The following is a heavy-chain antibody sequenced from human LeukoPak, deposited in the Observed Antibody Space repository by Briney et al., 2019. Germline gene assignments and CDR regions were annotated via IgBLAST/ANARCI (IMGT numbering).Heavy chain of an antibody. J-gene: IGHJ4*02. CDR2: ISGSGGST. D-gene: IGHD6-6*01. Sequence: PGGSLRPSCAASGFTFSSYAMSWVRQAPGKGLEWVSAISGSGGSTYYADSVKGRFTISRDNSKNTLYLQMNSLRAEDTAVYYCAKVPYSSSWEGYFDYWGQGTLVTVSS. CDR3: AKVPYSSSWEGYFDY. CDR1: GFTFSSYA. V-gene: IGHV3-23*01.